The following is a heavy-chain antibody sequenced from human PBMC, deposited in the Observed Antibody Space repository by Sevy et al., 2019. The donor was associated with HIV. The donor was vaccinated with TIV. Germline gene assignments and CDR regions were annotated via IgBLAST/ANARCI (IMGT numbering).Heavy chain of an antibody. CDR3: AKDLYYDSSGYYHPLAFDI. D-gene: IGHD3-22*01. CDR2: ISGSGGST. Sequence: GGSLRLSCAASGFTFSSYAMSWVRQAPGKGLEWVSAISGSGGSTYYAGSVKGRFTISRDNSKNTLYLQMNSLRAEDTAVYYCAKDLYYDSSGYYHPLAFDIWGQGTMVTVSS. CDR1: GFTFSSYA. V-gene: IGHV3-23*01. J-gene: IGHJ3*02.